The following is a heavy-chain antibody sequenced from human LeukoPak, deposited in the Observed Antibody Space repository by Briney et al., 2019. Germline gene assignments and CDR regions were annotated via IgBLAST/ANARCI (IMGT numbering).Heavy chain of an antibody. CDR2: ISLGNSTM. D-gene: IGHD2-15*01. CDR1: GFTVSSFT. Sequence: PPGGSLRLSCAASGFTVSSFTMNWARQVPGTGLERISYISLGNSTMFYADSVKGRFTISRDNAMNSLYLQMNSLRDDDTAVYYCARVGNGRSWDYWGQGTLVSVSS. CDR3: ARVGNGRSWDY. V-gene: IGHV3-48*02. J-gene: IGHJ4*02.